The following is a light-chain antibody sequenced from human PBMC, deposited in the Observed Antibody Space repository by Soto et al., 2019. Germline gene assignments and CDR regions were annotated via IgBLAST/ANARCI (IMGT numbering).Light chain of an antibody. CDR1: QSVNSN. V-gene: IGKV3-15*01. J-gene: IGKJ1*01. CDR2: GAS. Sequence: EIVMTQSPATLSVSPGERATLSCRASQSVNSNLAWYQQKPGQAPRLLISGASTRATGIPARFSGSGSETEFTLTISSLQSEDFAVYYCQQYNNGWTFGQGTKVE. CDR3: QQYNNGWT.